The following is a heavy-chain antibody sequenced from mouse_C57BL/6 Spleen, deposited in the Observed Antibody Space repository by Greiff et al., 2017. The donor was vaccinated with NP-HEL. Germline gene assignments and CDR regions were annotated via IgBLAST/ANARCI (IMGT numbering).Heavy chain of an antibody. J-gene: IGHJ3*01. D-gene: IGHD2-4*01. V-gene: IGHV5-6*01. CDR3: ARHISPYDYEAWFAY. CDR1: GFTFSSYG. CDR2: ISSGGSYT. Sequence: EVMLVESGGDLVKPGGSLKLSCAASGFTFSSYGMSWVRQTPDKRLEWVATISSGGSYTYYPDSVKGRFTISRDNAKNTLYLQMSSLKSEDTAMYYCARHISPYDYEAWFAYWGQGTLVTVSA.